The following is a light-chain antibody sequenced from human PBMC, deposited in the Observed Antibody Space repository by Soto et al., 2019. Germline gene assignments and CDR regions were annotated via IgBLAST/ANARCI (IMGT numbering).Light chain of an antibody. J-gene: IGLJ1*01. Sequence: QSALTQPPSVSGSPGQSVTISCTGTSSDVGSYTRVTWYQQTPGTAPKLMIYEVSDRPSGVPDRFSGSKSGNTASLTISGLQAEGEADYYCSSYTSSSTYVFGTGTKVTVL. CDR2: EVS. V-gene: IGLV2-18*02. CDR3: SSYTSSSTYV. CDR1: SSDVGSYTR.